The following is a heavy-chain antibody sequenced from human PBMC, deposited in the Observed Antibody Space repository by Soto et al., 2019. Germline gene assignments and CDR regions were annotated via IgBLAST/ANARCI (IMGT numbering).Heavy chain of an antibody. CDR1: GFTFSSYA. J-gene: IGHJ6*02. CDR2: ISGSGGST. Sequence: GGSLRLSYAASGFTFSSYAMSWVRQAPGKGLEWVSAISGSGGSTYYADSVKGRFTISRDNSKNTLYLQMNSLRAEDTAVYYCAKEEGSSWYNDYYYYGMDVWGQGTTVTVSS. CDR3: AKEEGSSWYNDYYYYGMDV. D-gene: IGHD6-13*01. V-gene: IGHV3-23*01.